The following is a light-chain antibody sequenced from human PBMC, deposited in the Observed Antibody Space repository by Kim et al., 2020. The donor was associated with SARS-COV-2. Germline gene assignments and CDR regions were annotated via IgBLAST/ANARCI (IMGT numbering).Light chain of an antibody. V-gene: IGKV2D-29*01. CDR1: QSLLHRDGKTY. CDR2: EVS. CDR3: MQSLKLPWT. Sequence: PASISCKSTQSLLHRDGKTYLYWYLQKPGQPPQLLIYEVSNRFSGVPDRFSGSGSGTAFALKISRVEAEDVGVYHCMQSLKLPWTFGQGTKVDIK. J-gene: IGKJ1*01.